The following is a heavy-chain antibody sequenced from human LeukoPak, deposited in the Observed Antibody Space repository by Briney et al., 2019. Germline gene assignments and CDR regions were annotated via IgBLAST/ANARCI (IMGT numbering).Heavy chain of an antibody. CDR3: ARPYAN. J-gene: IGHJ4*02. CDR1: ADSITSSSDD. CDR2: IYNSGYN. Sequence: PSQTLSLAFTVSADSITSSSDDYSLVRQPRGKGLEWIGSIYNSGYNYYNPSLKSRVTISVDTSKNQFSLKLSSVTAADTAVYYCARPYANWGQGILVTVSS. V-gene: IGHV4-39*01.